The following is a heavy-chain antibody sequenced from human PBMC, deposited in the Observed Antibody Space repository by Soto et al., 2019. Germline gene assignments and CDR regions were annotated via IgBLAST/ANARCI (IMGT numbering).Heavy chain of an antibody. Sequence: PSETLSLTCTVSGGSISSGGYYWSWIRQHPGKGLEWIGYIYYSGSTYYNPSLKSRVTISVDTSKNQFSLKLSSVTAADTAVYYCAREEGYCSSTSCRLTGVDVWGQGTTVTVSS. CDR3: AREEGYCSSTSCRLTGVDV. CDR1: GGSISSGGYY. CDR2: IYYSGST. D-gene: IGHD2-2*01. V-gene: IGHV4-31*03. J-gene: IGHJ6*02.